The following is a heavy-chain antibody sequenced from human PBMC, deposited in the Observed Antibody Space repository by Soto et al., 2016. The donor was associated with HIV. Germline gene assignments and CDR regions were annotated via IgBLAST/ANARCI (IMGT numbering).Heavy chain of an antibody. CDR2: ISAGGGST. D-gene: IGHD2-15*01. CDR1: GLTFSNYA. Sequence: EVHLLESGGGLVQSGGSLRLSCAVSGLTFSNYAMNWVRQAPGKGLEWVSGISAGGGSTYYADLVKGRFTISRDNFKNTLYLQMNSLRAEDTAVYYCAKWAYCSGGTCSEASPLVXWGRRNRRDRLL. J-gene: IGHJ4*01. V-gene: IGHV3-23*01. CDR3: AKWAYCSGGTCSEASPLVX.